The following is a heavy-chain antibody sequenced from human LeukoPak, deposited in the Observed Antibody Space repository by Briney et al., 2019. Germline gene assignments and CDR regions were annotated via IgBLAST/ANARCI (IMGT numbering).Heavy chain of an antibody. CDR3: ARKKAAGPYNWFDP. J-gene: IGHJ5*02. V-gene: IGHV4-59*08. CDR2: IYYSGST. CDR1: GGSISSYY. D-gene: IGHD6-13*01. Sequence: SETLSLTCTVSGGSISSYYWNWIRQSPGKGLEWIGYIYYSGSTYYNPSLKSRVTISVDTSKNQFSLKLSSVTAADTAVYYCARKKAAGPYNWFDPWGQGTLVTVSS.